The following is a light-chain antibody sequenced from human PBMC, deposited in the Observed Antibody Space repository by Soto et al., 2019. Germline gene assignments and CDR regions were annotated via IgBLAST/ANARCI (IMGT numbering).Light chain of an antibody. Sequence: QSALTQPASVSGSPGQSITLSCTGTSSDVGAYNYVSWYQQHPGKAPKLMIHDVDYRPSGVSYRFSGSKSGNTASLTISGLQAEDEADYYCSSYTTSSTYVFGSGTKVTVL. CDR1: SSDVGAYNY. CDR2: DVD. CDR3: SSYTTSSTYV. V-gene: IGLV2-14*03. J-gene: IGLJ1*01.